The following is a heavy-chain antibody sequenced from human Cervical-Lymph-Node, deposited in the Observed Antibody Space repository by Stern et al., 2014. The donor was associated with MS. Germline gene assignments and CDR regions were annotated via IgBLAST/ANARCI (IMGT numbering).Heavy chain of an antibody. CDR1: GYRFTNYG. V-gene: IGHV1-18*01. D-gene: IGHD3-16*01. CDR3: ARTYVRAFDY. CDR2: ISAYNGDT. Sequence: QVQLVQSGSEVKKPGASVKVSCKASGYRFTNYGITWVRQAPGRGLEWMGWISAYNGDTNYAQNLQGRVPMATDTSMTKAYMELRSLRSDDTAVYYCARTYVRAFDYWGQGSLVTVSS. J-gene: IGHJ4*02.